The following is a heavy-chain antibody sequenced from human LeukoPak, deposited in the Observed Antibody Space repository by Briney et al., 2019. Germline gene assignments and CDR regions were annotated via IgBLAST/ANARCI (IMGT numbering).Heavy chain of an antibody. CDR1: GYTFTGYY. D-gene: IGHD3-22*01. CDR3: ARDFSDYYDSSGYSLHFDY. CDR2: INPNSGGT. V-gene: IGHV1-2*04. J-gene: IGHJ4*02. Sequence: GASVKVSCKASGYTFTGYYMHWVRQAPGQGLEWMGWINPNSGGTNYAQKFQGWVTMTRDTSISTAYMELSRLRSDDTAVYYCARDFSDYYDSSGYSLHFDYWGQGTLVTVSS.